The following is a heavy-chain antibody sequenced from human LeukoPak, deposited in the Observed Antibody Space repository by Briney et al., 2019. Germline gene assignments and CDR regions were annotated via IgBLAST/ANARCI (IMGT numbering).Heavy chain of an antibody. D-gene: IGHD3-10*01. CDR1: GYTFTSYD. CDR2: IIPILGIA. CDR3: AGALYYYGSGSYWGYYYGMDV. V-gene: IGHV1-69*04. J-gene: IGHJ6*02. Sequence: ASVKVSCKASGYTFTSYDINWVRQATGQGLEWMGRIIPILGIANYAQKFQGRVTITADKSTSTAYMELSSLRSEDTAVYYCAGALYYYGSGSYWGYYYGMDVWGQGTTVTVSS.